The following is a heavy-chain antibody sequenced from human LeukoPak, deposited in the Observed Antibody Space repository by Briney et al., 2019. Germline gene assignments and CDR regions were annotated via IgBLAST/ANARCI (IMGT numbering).Heavy chain of an antibody. CDR2: IRFDATNK. J-gene: IGHJ4*02. V-gene: IGHV3-30*02. CDR1: GFIFSGSS. D-gene: IGHD5-18*01. Sequence: PGGSLRLSCAASGFIFSGSSMHWVRQAPGKGLEWVCFIRFDATNKYYADSVKGRFTISRDNAKNSLYLQMNSLRAEDTAVYYCARDSRYGYSNDYWGQGILVTVSS. CDR3: ARDSRYGYSNDY.